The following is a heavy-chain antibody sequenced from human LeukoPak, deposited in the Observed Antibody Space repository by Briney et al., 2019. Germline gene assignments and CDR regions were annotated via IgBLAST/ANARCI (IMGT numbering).Heavy chain of an antibody. Sequence: GGSLRLSCAASGFTFSSYGMHWVRQAPGKGLEWVAVISYDGSNKYYADSVKGRFTISRDNSKNTLHLQMNSLRAEDTAVYYCAKDTGIAGPLDYWGQGTLVTVSS. J-gene: IGHJ4*02. D-gene: IGHD6-13*01. CDR2: ISYDGSNK. CDR3: AKDTGIAGPLDY. V-gene: IGHV3-30*18. CDR1: GFTFSSYG.